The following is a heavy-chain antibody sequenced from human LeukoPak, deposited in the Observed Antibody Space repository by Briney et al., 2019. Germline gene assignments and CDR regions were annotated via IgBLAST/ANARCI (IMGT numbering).Heavy chain of an antibody. Sequence: GRSLRLSCAASGFTFSSYAMHWVRQAPGKGLEWVAVISYDGSNKYYADSVKGRFTISRGNSKNTLYLQMNSLRAEDAAVYYCARESGGDKSTAFDIWGQGTMVTVSS. CDR1: GFTFSSYA. CDR3: ARESGGDKSTAFDI. J-gene: IGHJ3*02. CDR2: ISYDGSNK. V-gene: IGHV3-30-3*01. D-gene: IGHD3-16*01.